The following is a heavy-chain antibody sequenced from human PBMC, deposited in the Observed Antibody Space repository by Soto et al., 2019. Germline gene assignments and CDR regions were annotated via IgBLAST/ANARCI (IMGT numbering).Heavy chain of an antibody. D-gene: IGHD3-3*01. V-gene: IGHV4-31*03. Sequence: QVKLQESGPGLVKTSQTLSLTCTVSGGSISSGGHHWSWIRQRPGKGLEWIGYIHHSGNSLYNPSRKSRVTMSVDTSNNQVSLRLTSLTVADTAVYYCAKAIGIDFSWFDSWGQGTLVSVSS. CDR3: AKAIGIDFSWFDS. CDR2: IHHSGNS. CDR1: GGSISSGGHH. J-gene: IGHJ5*01.